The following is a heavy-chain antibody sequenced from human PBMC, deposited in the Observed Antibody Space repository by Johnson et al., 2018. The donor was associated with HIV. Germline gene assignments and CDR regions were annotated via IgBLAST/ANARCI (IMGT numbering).Heavy chain of an antibody. J-gene: IGHJ3*02. Sequence: QMLLVESGGGVVQPGRSLRLSCAASGFTFSSYGMHWVRQAPGKGLESVAVIWYDGSNKYYDDSVRGRFTISRDNSKNTLYLQMNSLRAEDTAVYFCARDQGYNGFEPYAFDIWGRGTMFTVSS. D-gene: IGHD5-12*01. CDR2: IWYDGSNK. CDR1: GFTFSSYG. V-gene: IGHV3-33*01. CDR3: ARDQGYNGFEPYAFDI.